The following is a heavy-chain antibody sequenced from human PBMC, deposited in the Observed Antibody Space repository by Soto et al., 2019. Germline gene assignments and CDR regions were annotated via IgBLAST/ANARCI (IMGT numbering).Heavy chain of an antibody. J-gene: IGHJ6*02. CDR1: CYTFPSCG. D-gene: IGHD2-15*01. CDR2: ISAYNGNT. V-gene: IGHV1-18*01. Sequence: APAEVSCEDSCYTFPSCGISWVRQDQGQGLEWMGWISAYNGNTNYAQKLQGRVTMTTDTSTSTAYMELRSLRSDDTAVYYCARDPYCSGGSCYEDLWVDVWGQGTKVTVSS. CDR3: ARDPYCSGGSCYEDLWVDV.